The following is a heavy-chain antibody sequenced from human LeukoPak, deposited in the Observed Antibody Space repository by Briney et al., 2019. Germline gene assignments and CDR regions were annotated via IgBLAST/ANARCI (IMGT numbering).Heavy chain of an antibody. CDR1: GYTFTDYY. CDR2: MRPNSGGT. V-gene: IGHV1-2*02. Sequence: ASVKVSCKASGYTFTDYYLHWLRQAPGQGIEWMGWMRPNSGGTNYAQNFQSRVTMTTDTSITTAYMQLSRLTSDDTAVYYCASLAHFDGSTYYPDFWGQGTLVTVSS. J-gene: IGHJ4*02. CDR3: ASLAHFDGSTYYPDF. D-gene: IGHD3-22*01.